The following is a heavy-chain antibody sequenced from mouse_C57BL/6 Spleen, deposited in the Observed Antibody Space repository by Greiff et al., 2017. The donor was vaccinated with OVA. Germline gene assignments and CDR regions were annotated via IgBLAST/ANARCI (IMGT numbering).Heavy chain of an antibody. CDR3: ARGGYDYDGDWYFDV. CDR2: IYPRSGNT. CDR1: GYTFTSYG. Sequence: QVQLQQSGAELARPGASVKLSCKASGYTFTSYGISWVKQRTGQGLEWIGEIYPRSGNTYYNEKFKGKATLTADKSSSTAYMELRSLTSEDSAVYFCARGGYDYDGDWYFDVWGTGTTVTVSS. D-gene: IGHD2-4*01. V-gene: IGHV1-81*01. J-gene: IGHJ1*03.